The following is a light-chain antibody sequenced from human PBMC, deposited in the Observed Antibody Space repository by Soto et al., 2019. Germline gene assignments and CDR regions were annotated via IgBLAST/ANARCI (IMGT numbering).Light chain of an antibody. CDR2: EVT. Sequence: QSALTQPASVSGSPGESITISCTGTRSDIGSYNSIAWYQQHPGKAPRVMIFEVTKRPSGISNRFFGSKSGSTASLTISGLQADDEADYFRFSYAGDSTWVFGGGTQLTVL. J-gene: IGLJ3*02. CDR3: FSYAGDSTWV. V-gene: IGLV2-23*02. CDR1: RSDIGSYNS.